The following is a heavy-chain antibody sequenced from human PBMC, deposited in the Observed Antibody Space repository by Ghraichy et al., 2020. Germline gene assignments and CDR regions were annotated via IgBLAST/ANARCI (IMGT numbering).Heavy chain of an antibody. Sequence: SETQSLTCTVSGGSVSTGGYYWSWIRQHPGKGLEWIGYIYYSGSTYYNPSLKSRVTISVDTSKNQFSLKLSSVTAADTAVYYCARMGYFFYALDYWGQGTLVTVSS. J-gene: IGHJ4*02. CDR3: ARMGYFFYALDY. CDR1: GGSVSTGGYY. V-gene: IGHV4-31*03. CDR2: IYYSGST. D-gene: IGHD2/OR15-2a*01.